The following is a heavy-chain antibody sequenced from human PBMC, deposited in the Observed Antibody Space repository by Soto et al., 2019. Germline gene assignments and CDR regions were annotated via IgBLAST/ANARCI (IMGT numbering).Heavy chain of an antibody. CDR2: INHSGST. J-gene: IGHJ4*02. Sequence: PFETLSLTCAVYGGSFSGYDWTWIRQPPGTGLEWIGEINHSGSTNYNPSLKSRVTISVDTSKNQFSLKLTSVTAADTAVYYCARDKITGLFDYWGQGTLVTVSS. D-gene: IGHD2-8*02. CDR3: ARDKITGLFDY. CDR1: GGSFSGYD. V-gene: IGHV4-34*01.